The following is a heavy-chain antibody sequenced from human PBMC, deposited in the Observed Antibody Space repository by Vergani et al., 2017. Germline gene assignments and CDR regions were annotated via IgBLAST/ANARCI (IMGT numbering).Heavy chain of an antibody. CDR1: GFTFSSYS. D-gene: IGHD6-13*01. Sequence: VQLVESGGGLVQPGGSLRLSCSASGFTFSSYSMHWVRQAPGKGLEYVSAISSNGSSNYYADSVKGRFTFSRDNSKNTLYLRMISLRAKDTDVYYCVRSIAAAANDFWGQGTLVTVSS. J-gene: IGHJ4*02. CDR3: VRSIAAAANDF. V-gene: IGHV3-64D*06. CDR2: ISSNGSSN.